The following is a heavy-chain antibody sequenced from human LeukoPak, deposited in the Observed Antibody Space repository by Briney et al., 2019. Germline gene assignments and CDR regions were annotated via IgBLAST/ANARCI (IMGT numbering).Heavy chain of an antibody. CDR2: INPNSGGT. V-gene: IGHV1-2*02. CDR3: ARAPHPEVNWFDP. CDR1: GYTFTGYY. Sequence: ASVKVSCKASGYTFTGYYMHWARQAPGQGLEWMGWINPNSGGTNYAQKFQGRVTMTRDTSISTAYMELSRLRSDDTAVYYCARAPHPEVNWFDPWGQGTLVTVSS. J-gene: IGHJ5*02.